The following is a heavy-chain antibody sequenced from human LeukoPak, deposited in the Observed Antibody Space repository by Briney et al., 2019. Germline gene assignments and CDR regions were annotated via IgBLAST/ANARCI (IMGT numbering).Heavy chain of an antibody. Sequence: ASVKVSCKASGYTFTSYYMHWVRQAPGQGLEWMGLINPTGGSTGYAQKFQGRVTMTRDMSTSTDYMELSSLRSEDTAIYYCARDLSPTVTTSYYYYYMDVWGKGTTVTVSS. CDR2: INPTGGST. CDR3: ARDLSPTVTTSYYYYYMDV. CDR1: GYTFTSYY. V-gene: IGHV1-46*01. D-gene: IGHD4-17*01. J-gene: IGHJ6*03.